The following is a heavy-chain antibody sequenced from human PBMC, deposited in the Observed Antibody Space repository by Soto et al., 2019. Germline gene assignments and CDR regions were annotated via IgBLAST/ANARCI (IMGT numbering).Heavy chain of an antibody. V-gene: IGHV1-69*01. J-gene: IGHJ6*02. CDR3: AVVDMSENDAENYFYAMDV. D-gene: IGHD3-22*01. CDR2: IIPRFGTT. CDR1: GGTLRRYA. Sequence: QVQLVQSGAEVKKPGSSVKVSCKASGGTLRRYAISWVRQAPGRGLEWMGGIIPRFGTTSYARTEKFQGRLTINADGHMITASMELSSLRSEVTAVYFCAVVDMSENDAENYFYAMDVWGQGTTVIVSS.